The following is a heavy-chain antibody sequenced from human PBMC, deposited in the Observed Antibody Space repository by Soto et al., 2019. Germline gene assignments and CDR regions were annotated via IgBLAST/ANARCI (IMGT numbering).Heavy chain of an antibody. CDR3: ARGQAGYDSMAFDP. CDR1: GYTFTSYG. V-gene: IGHV1-18*01. J-gene: IGHJ5*02. D-gene: IGHD5-12*01. CDR2: ISANNGKA. Sequence: ASVKVSCKASGYTFTSYGISWVRQAPGQGLEWMGRISANNGKANYAQKFQGRVTITADKSTSTAYMELSSLRSEDTAVYYCARGQAGYDSMAFDPWGQGTLVTVSS.